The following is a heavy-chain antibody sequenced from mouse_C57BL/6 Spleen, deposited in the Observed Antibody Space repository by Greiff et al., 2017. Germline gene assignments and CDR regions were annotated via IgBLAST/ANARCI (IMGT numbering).Heavy chain of an antibody. Sequence: EVTLVESGGGLVKPGGSLKLSCAASGFSFSDYGMHWVRQAPEKGLEWVAYISSGSSTIYYADTVKGRFTISRDNSKNTLFLQMTSLRSEDTAMYYCARDYGSRPWFAYWGQGTLVTVSA. CDR3: ARDYGSRPWFAY. J-gene: IGHJ3*01. D-gene: IGHD1-1*01. CDR2: ISSGSSTI. CDR1: GFSFSDYG. V-gene: IGHV5-17*01.